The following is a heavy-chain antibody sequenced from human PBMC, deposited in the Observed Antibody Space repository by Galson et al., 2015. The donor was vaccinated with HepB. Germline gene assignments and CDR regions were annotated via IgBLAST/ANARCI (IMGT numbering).Heavy chain of an antibody. CDR3: ASSPPGIVGATEYGS. J-gene: IGHJ5*02. D-gene: IGHD1-26*01. V-gene: IGHV1-69*13. CDR2: IIPIFGTA. Sequence: SVKVSCKASGGTFSSYAISWVRQAPGQGLEWMGGIIPIFGTANYAQKFQGRVTITADESTRTAYMELSSLRSEDTAVYYCASSPPGIVGATEYGSWGQGTLVTVSS. CDR1: GGTFSSYA.